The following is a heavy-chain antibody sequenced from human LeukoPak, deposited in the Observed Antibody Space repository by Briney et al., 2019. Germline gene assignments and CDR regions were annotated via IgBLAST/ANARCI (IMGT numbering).Heavy chain of an antibody. CDR1: GYTFTDNY. J-gene: IGHJ6*03. D-gene: IGHD5-24*01. Sequence: GASVKVSCKASGYTFTDNYMHWVRQAPGQGLEWMGGIIPIFGTANYAQKFQGRVTITTDESTSTAYMELSSLRSEDTAVYYCARVVEPYYYYYMDVWGKGTTVTVSS. CDR3: ARVVEPYYYYYMDV. CDR2: IIPIFGTA. V-gene: IGHV1-69*05.